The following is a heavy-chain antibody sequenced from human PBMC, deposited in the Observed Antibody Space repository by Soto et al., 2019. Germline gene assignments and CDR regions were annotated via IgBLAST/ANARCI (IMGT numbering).Heavy chain of an antibody. D-gene: IGHD6-19*01. J-gene: IGHJ4*02. CDR3: ARARPYSSGWYYFDY. V-gene: IGHV4-30-4*02. CDR2: IHHSGIT. CDR1: SGSISSGDSF. Sequence: PSETLSLTCTVSSGSISSGDSFWSWVRQPPGKGLEWIGYIHHSGITYYMPSLKSRATLSLDTSTSTVYMELSSLRSEDTAVYYCARARPYSSGWYYFDYWGQGTLVTVSS.